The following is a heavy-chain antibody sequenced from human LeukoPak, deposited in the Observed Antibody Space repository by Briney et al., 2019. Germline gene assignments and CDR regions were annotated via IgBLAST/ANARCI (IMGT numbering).Heavy chain of an antibody. V-gene: IGHV3-21*01. J-gene: IGHJ4*02. Sequence: KPGGSLRLSCAASGFTFSSYSMNWVRQAPGKGVEWVSSISSSSSYIYYADSVKGRFTISRDNAKNSLYLQMNSLRAEDTAVYYCARDHMAIAVAGIDYWGQGTLVTVSS. CDR3: ARDHMAIAVAGIDY. CDR2: ISSSSSYI. D-gene: IGHD6-19*01. CDR1: GFTFSSYS.